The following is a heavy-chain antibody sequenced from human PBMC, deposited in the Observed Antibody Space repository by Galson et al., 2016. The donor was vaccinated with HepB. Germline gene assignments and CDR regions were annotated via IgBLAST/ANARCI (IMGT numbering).Heavy chain of an antibody. Sequence: SVKVSCKASGYTFNTYGIGWVRQAPGQGFEWMGWISGTNGNTNYAQSLQGRVTMTRDISTNTAYPELRGLREDDTATYYCTRGSRCSAGTCYSPAFDYWGQGTLVTVSS. CDR1: GYTFNTYG. CDR3: TRGSRCSAGTCYSPAFDY. D-gene: IGHD2-15*01. J-gene: IGHJ4*02. V-gene: IGHV1-18*01. CDR2: ISGTNGNT.